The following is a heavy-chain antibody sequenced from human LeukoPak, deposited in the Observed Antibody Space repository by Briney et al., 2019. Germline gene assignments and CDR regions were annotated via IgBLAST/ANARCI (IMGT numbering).Heavy chain of an antibody. CDR3: ARASCYLRNCYYYGMDV. CDR1: GFTFSSYS. Sequence: GGSLILSCAASGFTFSSYSMNWVRQAPGKGLEGVSFISSGSSDIYYADSVKGRFTISRDNAQNSLFLQMNSLRDEDTAVYSCARASCYLRNCYYYGMDVWGQGTTVTVSS. CDR2: ISSGSSDI. J-gene: IGHJ6*02. D-gene: IGHD2-2*01. V-gene: IGHV3-48*02.